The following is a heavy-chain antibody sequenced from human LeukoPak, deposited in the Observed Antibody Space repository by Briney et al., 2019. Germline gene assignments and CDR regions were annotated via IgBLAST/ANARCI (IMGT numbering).Heavy chain of an antibody. CDR3: ARGSEVHYYYYMDV. D-gene: IGHD1-14*01. CDR2: IYTSGST. Sequence: SQTLSPTCTVSGGSISSGSYYWSWIRQPAGKGLEWIGRIYTSGSTNYNPSLKSRVTISVDTSKNQFSLKLSSVTAADTAVYYCARGSEVHYYYYMDVWGKGTTVTVSS. CDR1: GGSISSGSYY. V-gene: IGHV4-61*02. J-gene: IGHJ6*03.